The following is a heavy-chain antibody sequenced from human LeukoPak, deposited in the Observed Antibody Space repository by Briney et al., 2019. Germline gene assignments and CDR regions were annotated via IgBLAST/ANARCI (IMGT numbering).Heavy chain of an antibody. Sequence: ASVKVSCKASGYTFTGYYMHWVRQAPGQGLEWMGYIGPHSTFTSSPQEFQGRVTMTRDASMSTAYMELNRLTSDDTAVYYCVREGEGPLSKDFDYWGQGTLVTVSS. CDR3: VREGEGPLSKDFDY. J-gene: IGHJ4*02. V-gene: IGHV1-2*02. CDR1: GYTFTGYY. CDR2: IGPHSTFT. D-gene: IGHD2/OR15-2a*01.